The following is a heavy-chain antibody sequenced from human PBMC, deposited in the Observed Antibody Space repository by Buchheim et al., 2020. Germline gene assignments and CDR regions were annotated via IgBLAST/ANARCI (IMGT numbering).Heavy chain of an antibody. J-gene: IGHJ4*02. V-gene: IGHV3-23*01. CDR1: GFTFSSYA. Sequence: EVQLLESGGGLVQPGGSLRLSCAASGFTFSSYAMSWVRQAPGKGLEWVSAISGSGGSTYYADSVKGRFTISRDNSKSTLYLQMNSLRAEDTAVYYCAKVNGDCSGGSCYSYYFDYWGQGTL. CDR3: AKVNGDCSGGSCYSYYFDY. CDR2: ISGSGGST. D-gene: IGHD2-15*01.